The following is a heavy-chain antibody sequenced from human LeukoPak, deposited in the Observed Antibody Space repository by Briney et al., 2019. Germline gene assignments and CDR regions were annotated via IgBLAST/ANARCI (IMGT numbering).Heavy chain of an antibody. Sequence: SETLSLTCTVSGGSISSYYWSWIRQPPGKGLEWIGYIYYSGSTNYNPSLKSRVTISVDTSKNQFSLKLSSVTAADTAVYYCARGGYSYGYAFDYWGQGTLVTVSS. CDR3: ARGGYSYGYAFDY. V-gene: IGHV4-59*01. D-gene: IGHD5-18*01. CDR2: IYYSGST. CDR1: GGSISSYY. J-gene: IGHJ4*02.